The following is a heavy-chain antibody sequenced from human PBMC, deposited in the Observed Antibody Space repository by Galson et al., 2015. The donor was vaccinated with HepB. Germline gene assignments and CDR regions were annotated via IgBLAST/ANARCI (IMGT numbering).Heavy chain of an antibody. CDR3: AHSRAYCGGDCPDAFDI. CDR1: GFSLRTSGVG. V-gene: IGHV2-5*02. J-gene: IGHJ3*02. D-gene: IGHD2-21*02. CDR2: IYWDDDK. Sequence: PALVKPTQTLTLTCTFSGFSLRTSGVGVGWIRQPPGKALEWLALIYWDDDKRYSPSLKSRLTITKDTSKNQVVLTMTNMDPVDTATYYCAHSRAYCGGDCPDAFDIWGQGTMVTVSS.